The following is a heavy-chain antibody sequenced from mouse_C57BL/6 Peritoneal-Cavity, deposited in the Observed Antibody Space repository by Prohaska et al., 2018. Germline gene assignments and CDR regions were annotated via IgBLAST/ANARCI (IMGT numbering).Heavy chain of an antibody. J-gene: IGHJ4*01. CDR3: TNYYGSSYAMDY. CDR2: IDPETGGT. CDR1: GYTFTDYA. V-gene: IGHV1-15*01. D-gene: IGHD1-1*01. Sequence: QVQLQQSGAELVRPGASVTLSCKASGYTFTDYAMHWVKQTPVHGMECIAAIDPETGGTAYKQKFQSKAIVSADKSSNTADMELSSLTSEDSAVYYCTNYYGSSYAMDYWGQGTAVTVSS.